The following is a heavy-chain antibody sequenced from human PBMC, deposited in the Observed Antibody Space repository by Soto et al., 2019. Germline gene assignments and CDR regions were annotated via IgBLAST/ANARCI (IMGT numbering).Heavy chain of an antibody. Sequence: QVQLQESGPGLVKPSQTLSLTCTVSGGSISSGDYYWSWIRQPPGKGLEWIGYIYYSGSTYYNPSLKSRVNISVDTSKNQFSLKLSSVTAADTAVYYCARGSPDYGGNLRAFDIWGQGTMVTVSS. V-gene: IGHV4-30-4*01. D-gene: IGHD4-17*01. CDR1: GGSISSGDYY. CDR3: ARGSPDYGGNLRAFDI. J-gene: IGHJ3*02. CDR2: IYYSGST.